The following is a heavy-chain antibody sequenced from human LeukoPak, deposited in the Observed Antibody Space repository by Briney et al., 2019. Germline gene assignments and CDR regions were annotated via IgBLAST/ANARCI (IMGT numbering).Heavy chain of an antibody. J-gene: IGHJ5*02. CDR3: ARHGSSRSPFYP. Sequence: SETLSLTCTVSGGSISRYYWSWIRQPPGKGLEWIGYIYDSGSTNFNPSLKSRVTISVDTSKNQFSLKLSSVTAADTAVYYCARHGSSRSPFYPWGQGTLVIVSS. CDR2: IYDSGST. V-gene: IGHV4-59*08. CDR1: GGSISRYY. D-gene: IGHD6-13*01.